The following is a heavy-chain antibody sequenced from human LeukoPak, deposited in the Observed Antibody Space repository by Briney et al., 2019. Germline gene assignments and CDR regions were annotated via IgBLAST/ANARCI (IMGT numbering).Heavy chain of an antibody. V-gene: IGHV6-1*01. CDR2: TYYMSKWFH. D-gene: IGHD1-1*01. CDR3: ARALERYYFDF. Sequence: SQTLSLTCAISGDTVSGNSGAWIWIRQSPSRGLEWLGRTYYMSKWFHDYAISVKGRIIISPDKANNQFYLHLSSVTADDTGVYYCARALERYYFDFWGQGTLVTVSS. CDR1: GDTVSGNSGA. J-gene: IGHJ4*02.